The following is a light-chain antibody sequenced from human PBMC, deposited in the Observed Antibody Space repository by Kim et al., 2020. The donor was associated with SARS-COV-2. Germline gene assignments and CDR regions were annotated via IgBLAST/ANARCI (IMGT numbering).Light chain of an antibody. Sequence: QSVLTQPPSVSGAPGQRVTISCTGSSSTIGAGYDVHWYQQLPGTAPKLLIYGNHNRPSGVPDRFSGSRSGTSASLAITGLQAEDEADYYCQSYDSGLTQVVFGGGTQLTVL. V-gene: IGLV1-40*01. CDR2: GNH. CDR3: QSYDSGLTQVV. CDR1: SSTIGAGYD. J-gene: IGLJ2*01.